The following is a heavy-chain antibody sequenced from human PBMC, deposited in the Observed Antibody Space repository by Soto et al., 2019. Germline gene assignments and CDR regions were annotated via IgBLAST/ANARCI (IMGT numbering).Heavy chain of an antibody. J-gene: IGHJ4*02. CDR3: ATREIQGPIDY. Sequence: QVQLQESGPGLVKPSDTLALTCAVSGYSISSSNWWGWIRQPPGKGLEWIGYIYYSGTTYYNPSLKSRVTMSVDTSTNQFSLTRTSVTAMDTDVYYCATREIQGPIDYWGQGTLVTVSS. D-gene: IGHD1-26*01. CDR1: GYSISSSNW. CDR2: IYYSGTT. V-gene: IGHV4-28*01.